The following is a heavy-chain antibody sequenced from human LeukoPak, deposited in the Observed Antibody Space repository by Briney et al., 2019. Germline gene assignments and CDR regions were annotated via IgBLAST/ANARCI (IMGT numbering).Heavy chain of an antibody. D-gene: IGHD2-2*01. CDR1: GDSFGGYY. Sequence: SSETLSLTCAVYGDSFGGYYWSWLRQPPGKRLEWIGEINHSGSTNYNTSLKSRVTISVDTSKNQVSLKLRSLAAADTAVYYCVRGSVVPALRVPSAIIPPYYYRDVWGKGTTGTVSS. V-gene: IGHV4-34*01. J-gene: IGHJ6*03. CDR3: VRGSVVPALRVPSAIIPPYYYRDV. CDR2: INHSGST.